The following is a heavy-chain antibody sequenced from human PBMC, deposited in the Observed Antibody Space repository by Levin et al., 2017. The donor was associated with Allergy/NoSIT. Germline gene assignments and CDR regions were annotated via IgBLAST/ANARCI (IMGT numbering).Heavy chain of an antibody. D-gene: IGHD2-2*01. CDR3: ARAAARQLPPGGYYYFHY. CDR1: GDSISSHC. CDR2: MYNSGST. V-gene: IGHV4-59*11. Sequence: SETLSLTCSVSGDSISSHCWSWIRQPPGKGLQWIGNMYNSGSTNYNPSLEGRVTISVDTSKNQFSLKLSSVTAADTAVYYCARAAARQLPPGGYYYFHYWGQGTLVTASS. J-gene: IGHJ4*02.